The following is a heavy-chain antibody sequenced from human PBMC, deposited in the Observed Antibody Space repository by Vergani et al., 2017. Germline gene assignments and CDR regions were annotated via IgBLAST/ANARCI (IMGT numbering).Heavy chain of an antibody. CDR2: IYYSGST. D-gene: IGHD3-9*01. CDR1: GGSISSSSYY. CDR3: ARESPSYYDILTGYYPGHLHYYYYYYMDV. V-gene: IGHV4-39*07. Sequence: QLQLQESGPGLVKPSETLSLTCTVSGGSISSSSYYWGWIRQPPGKGLEWIGSIYYSGSTYYNTSLKSRVTISVDTSKNQFSLKLSSVTAADTAVYYCARESPSYYDILTGYYPGHLHYYYYYYMDVWGKGTTVTVSS. J-gene: IGHJ6*03.